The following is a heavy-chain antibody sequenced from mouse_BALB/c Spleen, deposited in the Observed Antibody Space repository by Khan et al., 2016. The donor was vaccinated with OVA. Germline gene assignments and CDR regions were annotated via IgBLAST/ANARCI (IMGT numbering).Heavy chain of an antibody. J-gene: IGHJ3*01. D-gene: IGHD1-2*01. CDR3: SRRNYFGYTFAY. CDR2: ISPGSGDT. Sequence: QIQLVQSGAELARPGASVKLSCKASGYTFTDYYINWVKLRTGQGLEWIGEISPGSGDTYYNERFKGKATMTADKSSSTASMQLSSLTSEASAVDFCSRRNYFGYTFAYWGQGTLVTVSA. V-gene: IGHV1-77*01. CDR1: GYTFTDYY.